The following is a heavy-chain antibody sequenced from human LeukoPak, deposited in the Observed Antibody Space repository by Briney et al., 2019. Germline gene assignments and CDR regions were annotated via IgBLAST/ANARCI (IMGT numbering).Heavy chain of an antibody. CDR1: GFTFSSYG. V-gene: IGHV3-33*01. D-gene: IGHD3-10*01. CDR3: ARDRIWGSGSYYNSLDY. Sequence: GRSLRLSCAASGFTFSSYGMHWVRQAPGKGLEWVAVIWYDGSNKYYADSVKGRFTISRDNSKNTLYLQMNSLRAEDTAVHYCARDRIWGSGSYYNSLDYWGQGTLVTVSS. J-gene: IGHJ4*02. CDR2: IWYDGSNK.